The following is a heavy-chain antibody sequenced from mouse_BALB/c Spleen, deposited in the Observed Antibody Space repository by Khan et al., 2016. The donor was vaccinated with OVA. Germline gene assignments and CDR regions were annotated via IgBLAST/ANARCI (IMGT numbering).Heavy chain of an antibody. Sequence: EVELVESGGDLVKPGGSLKLSCAASGFTFSSYSMSWVRQSPDKRLEWVASISSGGDYTYYQDSVKGRFTISRDNAKNTLYLQMSDLKSEDTAMYYCAVHLTGSFAYWGQGTLVTVSA. D-gene: IGHD4-1*01. CDR1: GFTFSSYS. V-gene: IGHV5-6*01. CDR2: ISSGGDYT. J-gene: IGHJ3*01. CDR3: AVHLTGSFAY.